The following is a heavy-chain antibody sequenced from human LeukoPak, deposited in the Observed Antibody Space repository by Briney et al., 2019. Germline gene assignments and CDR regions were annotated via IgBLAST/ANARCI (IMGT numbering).Heavy chain of an antibody. J-gene: IGHJ5*02. CDR2: IYPGDSDT. CDR3: ARSVLRYFDWSTIDNWFDP. CDR1: GYSFTTYW. Sequence: GESLKISCKASGYSFTTYWIGWVRQMPGKGLEWMGIIYPGDSDTRYSPSFQGQVTISADKSISTAYLQWSSLKASYTAMYYCARSVLRYFDWSTIDNWFDPWGQGTLVTVS. D-gene: IGHD3-9*01. V-gene: IGHV5-51*01.